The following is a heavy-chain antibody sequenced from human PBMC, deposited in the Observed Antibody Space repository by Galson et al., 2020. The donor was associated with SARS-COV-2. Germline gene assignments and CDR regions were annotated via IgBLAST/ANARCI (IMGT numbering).Heavy chain of an antibody. CDR1: GYTLTELS. CDR3: ATMWAYYDSSGYYGY. D-gene: IGHD3-22*01. CDR2: FDPEDGET. J-gene: IGHJ4*02. Sequence: ASVKVSCKVSGYTLTELSMHWVRQAPGKGLEWMGGFDPEDGETIYAQKFQGRVTMTEETSTDTAYMELSSLRSEDTAVYYCATMWAYYDSSGYYGYWGQGTLVTVSS. V-gene: IGHV1-24*01.